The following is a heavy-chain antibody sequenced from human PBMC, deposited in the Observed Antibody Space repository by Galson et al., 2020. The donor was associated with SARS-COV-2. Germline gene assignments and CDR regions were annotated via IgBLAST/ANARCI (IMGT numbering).Heavy chain of an antibody. D-gene: IGHD3-22*01. J-gene: IGHJ4*02. CDR1: GGSISSSSYY. Sequence: SETLSLTCTVSGGSISSSSYYWGWIRQPPGKGLEWIGSIYYSGITYYNPSLKIRVTISVDTPKNQFSLKLSSVTAADTAVYYCAREEPMGYSSGYPFDYWGQGTLVTVSS. V-gene: IGHV4-39*07. CDR3: AREEPMGYSSGYPFDY. CDR2: IYYSGIT.